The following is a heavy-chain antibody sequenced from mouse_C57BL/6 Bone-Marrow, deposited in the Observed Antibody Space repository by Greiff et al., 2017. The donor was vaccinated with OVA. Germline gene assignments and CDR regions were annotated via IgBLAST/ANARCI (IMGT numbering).Heavy chain of an antibody. J-gene: IGHJ4*01. CDR2: IWGVGST. Sequence: QVHVKQSGPGLVAPSQSLSITCTVSGFSLTSYGVDWVRQSPGKGLEWLGVIWGVGSTNYNSALKSRLSISKDNSKSQVFLKMNSLQTDDTAMYYCASLRPYAMDYWGQGTSVTVSS. CDR3: ASLRPYAMDY. V-gene: IGHV2-6*01. CDR1: GFSLTSYG.